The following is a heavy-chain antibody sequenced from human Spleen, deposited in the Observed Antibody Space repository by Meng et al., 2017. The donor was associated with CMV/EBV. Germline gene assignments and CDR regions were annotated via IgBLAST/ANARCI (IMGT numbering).Heavy chain of an antibody. D-gene: IGHD3-3*01. Sequence: GSLRLSCSIHGASFSDYYWNWIRQPPGKGLEWLGEIGPSGSTNYNPSLKTRVTMSFDTSKNQFSLELASVTAADTAVYYCARGQPFWSGYNVWGQGTTVTVSS. J-gene: IGHJ6*02. CDR2: IGPSGST. CDR1: GASFSDYY. V-gene: IGHV4-34*01. CDR3: ARGQPFWSGYNV.